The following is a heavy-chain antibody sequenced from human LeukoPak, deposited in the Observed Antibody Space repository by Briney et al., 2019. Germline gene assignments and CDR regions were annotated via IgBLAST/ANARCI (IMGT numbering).Heavy chain of an antibody. D-gene: IGHD1-20*01. CDR2: IRYDGSNK. Sequence: GGSLRLSCAASGFTFSSYGMHWVRQAPGKGLEWVAFIRYDGSNKYYADSVKGRFTISRDNSKNTLYLQMNSLRAEDTAVYYCAKTDSAYNWNSYCYYMDVWGKGTTVTVSS. V-gene: IGHV3-30*02. CDR3: AKTDSAYNWNSYCYYMDV. J-gene: IGHJ6*03. CDR1: GFTFSSYG.